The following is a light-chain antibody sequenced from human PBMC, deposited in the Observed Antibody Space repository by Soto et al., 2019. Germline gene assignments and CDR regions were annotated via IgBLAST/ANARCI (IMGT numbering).Light chain of an antibody. CDR2: DIN. V-gene: IGLV2-14*01. Sequence: QSALTQPASVSGSPGQSITISCTGTSSDVGNYIFVSWYRQHPGKAPKLMIYDINNRPSGFSHRFSGSKSGNTASLTIAGLQAEDEADYYCVSYTTSASYVFGSGTKLTVL. J-gene: IGLJ1*01. CDR1: SSDVGNYIF. CDR3: VSYTTSASYV.